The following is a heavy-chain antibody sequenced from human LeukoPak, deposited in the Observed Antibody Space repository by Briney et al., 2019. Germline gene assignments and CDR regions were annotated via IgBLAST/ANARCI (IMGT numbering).Heavy chain of an antibody. D-gene: IGHD5-24*01. CDR3: ARGREEMATIDFDY. CDR2: IYYSGST. J-gene: IGHJ4*02. Sequence: PSETLSLTCTVSGGSISSYYWSWIRQPPGKGLELLRYIYYSGSTNYNPSLKSRFTISVATSKNHFSLKLSSVTAAATAVYSCARGREEMATIDFDYRGEGALVTV. CDR1: GGSISSYY. V-gene: IGHV4-59*01.